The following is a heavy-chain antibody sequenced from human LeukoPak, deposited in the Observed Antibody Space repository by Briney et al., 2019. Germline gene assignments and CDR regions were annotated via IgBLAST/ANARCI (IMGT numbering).Heavy chain of an antibody. Sequence: GASVKVSCKASGYTFTSYGLSWVRQAPGQGLEWMGWISAYNGNTNYAQKLQGRVTMTIDTSTTTAYLELRSLRSDDTAIYYCARQVDTVMALPDYWGQGTLVIVYS. CDR3: ARQVDTVMALPDY. CDR2: ISAYNGNT. CDR1: GYTFTSYG. J-gene: IGHJ4*02. D-gene: IGHD5-18*01. V-gene: IGHV1-18*01.